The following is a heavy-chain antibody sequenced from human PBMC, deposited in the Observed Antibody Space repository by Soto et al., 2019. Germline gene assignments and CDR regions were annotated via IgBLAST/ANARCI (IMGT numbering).Heavy chain of an antibody. CDR2: ISYDGSNK. Sequence: QVQLVESGGGVVQPGRSLRLSCAASGFTFSSYAMHWVRQAPGKGLEWVAVISYDGSNKYYADSVKGRFTISRDNAKNTMYGQMNSMRAEDTAVYYCAEDYYDFCSGYYTPFGYWGQGSLFTVSS. D-gene: IGHD3-3*01. J-gene: IGHJ4*02. CDR1: GFTFSSYA. CDR3: AEDYYDFCSGYYTPFGY. V-gene: IGHV3-30-3*01.